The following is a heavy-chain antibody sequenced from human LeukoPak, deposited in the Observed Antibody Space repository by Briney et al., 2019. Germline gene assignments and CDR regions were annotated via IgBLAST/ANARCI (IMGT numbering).Heavy chain of an antibody. CDR3: ARDPRSGNYLDY. CDR2: IYYSGTT. Sequence: SETLSLTCTVSGGSITSYYWSWIRQPPGKGLEWIGYIYYSGTTSYNPSLKSRVTISVDTSKNQFSLKLTSVTAADTAEYHCARDPRSGNYLDYWGQGTLVTVSS. J-gene: IGHJ4*02. D-gene: IGHD3-10*01. CDR1: GGSITSYY. V-gene: IGHV4-59*01.